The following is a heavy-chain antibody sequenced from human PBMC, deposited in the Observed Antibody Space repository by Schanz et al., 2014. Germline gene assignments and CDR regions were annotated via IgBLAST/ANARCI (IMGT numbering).Heavy chain of an antibody. D-gene: IGHD4-17*01. CDR2: IKHDGSVK. Sequence: EVQLAESGGGLVQPGGSLRLSCAASTFTFSSDWMSWVRQAPGKGLEWVANIKHDGSVKDYVDSVEGRFTISRDNAKNTLYLQMNTLRAEDTAVYYCARKMKLGVYGGKGHDSLDIWGQGTMVTVSS. V-gene: IGHV3-7*04. CDR3: ARKMKLGVYGGKGHDSLDI. CDR1: TFTFSSDW. J-gene: IGHJ3*02.